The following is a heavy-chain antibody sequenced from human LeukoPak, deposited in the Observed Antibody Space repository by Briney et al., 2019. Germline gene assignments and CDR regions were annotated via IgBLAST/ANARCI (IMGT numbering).Heavy chain of an antibody. Sequence: QPGGSLRLSCAASGFTFGSYAMNWVRQAPGKGLEWVSTISGSGDTTYYADSVKGRFTISRDNSKDTLYLQMNSLRAEDTAIYYCAKSAQYSIPYYFAYWGQGTLVTVSS. CDR2: ISGSGDTT. J-gene: IGHJ4*02. CDR1: GFTFGSYA. CDR3: AKSAQYSIPYYFAY. V-gene: IGHV3-23*01. D-gene: IGHD4-11*01.